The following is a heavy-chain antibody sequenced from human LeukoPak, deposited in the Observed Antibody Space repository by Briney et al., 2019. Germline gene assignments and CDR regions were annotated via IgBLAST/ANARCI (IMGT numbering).Heavy chain of an antibody. D-gene: IGHD4-17*01. CDR1: GFTFDDYA. CDR2: ISGRGGNT. CDR3: AKSGVGGLRGGYFDY. Sequence: GGSLRLSCAASGFTFDDYAMHWVRQAPGKGLEWVSGISGRGGNTYYADSVKGQFTISRDNSKNTLYLQMNSLRAEDTAVYYCAKSGVGGLRGGYFDYWGQGTLVTVSS. J-gene: IGHJ4*02. V-gene: IGHV3-23*01.